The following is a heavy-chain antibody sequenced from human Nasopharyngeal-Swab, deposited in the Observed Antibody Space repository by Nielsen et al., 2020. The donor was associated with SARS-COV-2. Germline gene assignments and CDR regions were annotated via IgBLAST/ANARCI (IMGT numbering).Heavy chain of an antibody. Sequence: GESLKISCAASGFTFSSYWISWVRQAPGKGLEWVANIKQDGSEKYYVDSVKGRFTISRDNAKNSLYLQMNSLRAEDTAVYYCARKPLDIWGQGTMVTVSS. V-gene: IGHV3-7*01. CDR3: ARKPLDI. J-gene: IGHJ3*02. CDR2: IKQDGSEK. CDR1: GFTFSSYW.